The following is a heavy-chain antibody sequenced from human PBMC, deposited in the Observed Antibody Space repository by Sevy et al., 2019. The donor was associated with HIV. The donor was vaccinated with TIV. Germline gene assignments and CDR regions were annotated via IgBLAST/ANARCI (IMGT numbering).Heavy chain of an antibody. V-gene: IGHV3-30-3*01. J-gene: IGHJ4*02. Sequence: GGSLRLSCAASGFTFSSYAMHWVRQAPGKGLEWVAVISYDGSIKYYADSVKGRFTISRDNSKNTLYLQMNSLRAEDTAVYYCAREELWFGAITYTFDYWGQGTLVTVSS. CDR2: ISYDGSIK. D-gene: IGHD3-10*01. CDR3: AREELWFGAITYTFDY. CDR1: GFTFSSYA.